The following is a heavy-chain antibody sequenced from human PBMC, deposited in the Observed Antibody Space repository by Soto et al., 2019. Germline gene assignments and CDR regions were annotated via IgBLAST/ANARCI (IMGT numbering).Heavy chain of an antibody. CDR1: GFSFSSSS. CDR2: ISGSGGST. CDR3: AKDYRPATPWDDYYYNGRDV. Sequence: RLSCSDSGFSFSSSSIGWVRQAPGTGLECVSAISGSGGSTYHAAPVKGRFTTSWYNAKSTLYLQMTSLRAEDTAGYYCAKDYRPATPWDDYYYNGRDVWGQGTTVTVS. J-gene: IGHJ6*02. V-gene: IGHV3-23*01. D-gene: IGHD2-2*01.